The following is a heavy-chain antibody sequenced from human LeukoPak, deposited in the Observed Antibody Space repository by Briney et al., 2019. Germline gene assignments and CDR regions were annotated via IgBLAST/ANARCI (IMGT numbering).Heavy chain of an antibody. D-gene: IGHD2-15*01. J-gene: IGHJ6*03. CDR3: ARVLRYCSGGNCYSGGLGYMDV. V-gene: IGHV3-74*01. Sequence: GGSLRLSCAASGFAFSRYWMHWVRQAPGKGLVWVSRVNGDGSTTTYADSVKGRFTISRDNAKNSLFLQMNSLRAEDTAVYYCARVLRYCSGGNCYSGGLGYMDVWGKGTTVTISS. CDR2: VNGDGSTT. CDR1: GFAFSRYW.